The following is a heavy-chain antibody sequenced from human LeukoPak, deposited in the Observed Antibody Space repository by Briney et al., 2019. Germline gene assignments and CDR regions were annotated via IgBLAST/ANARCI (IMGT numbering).Heavy chain of an antibody. Sequence: GRSVRLSCAASEFTFSSYGMHWVRQAPGKGLEWVAVMSYDGSGKYYADSVKGRFTISRDNSKNTLYLQMNSLRAEDTAVYYCAKANPEDYFDYWGQGTLVTVSS. CDR3: AKANPEDYFDY. CDR1: EFTFSSYG. D-gene: IGHD1-14*01. CDR2: MSYDGSGK. V-gene: IGHV3-30*18. J-gene: IGHJ4*02.